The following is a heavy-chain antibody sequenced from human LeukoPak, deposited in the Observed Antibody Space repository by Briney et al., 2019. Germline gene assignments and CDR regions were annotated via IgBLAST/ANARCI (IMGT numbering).Heavy chain of an antibody. Sequence: GGSLRLSCAASGFTFSSYSMNWVRQAPGKGLEWVSSISSSSSYIYYADSVKGRFTISRDDAKNSLYLQMNSLIAEDTAVYYCARERASSSWSLFGYWGQGTLVTVSS. V-gene: IGHV3-21*01. D-gene: IGHD6-13*01. J-gene: IGHJ4*02. CDR3: ARERASSSWSLFGY. CDR2: ISSSSSYI. CDR1: GFTFSSYS.